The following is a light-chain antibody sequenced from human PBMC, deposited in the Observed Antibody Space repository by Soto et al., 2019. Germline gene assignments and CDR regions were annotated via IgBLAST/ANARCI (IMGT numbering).Light chain of an antibody. CDR3: QQYNEWPIT. J-gene: IGKJ5*01. V-gene: IGKV3-15*01. CDR1: QSVGSL. CDR2: RAS. Sequence: IVLTQSPATLSVSPGERATLSCRASQSVGSLLAWYQQHPGQAPRLLIYRASSRATGISGSFSGSGSGTEFTLTITSLQSEDFAVYYCQQYNEWPITFGQGTRLEIK.